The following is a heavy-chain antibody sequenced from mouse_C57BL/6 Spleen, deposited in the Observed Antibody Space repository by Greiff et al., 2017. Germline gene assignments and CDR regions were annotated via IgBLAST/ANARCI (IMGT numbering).Heavy chain of an antibody. V-gene: IGHV6-3*01. J-gene: IGHJ3*01. Sequence: EVKLEESGGGLVQPGGSMKLSCVASGFTFSNYWMNWVRQSPEKGLEWVAQIRLKSDNYATHYAESVKGRFTISRDDSKSSVYLQMNNLRAEDTGIYYCTGGYGSSFWFAYWGQGTLVTVSA. CDR3: TGGYGSSFWFAY. CDR2: IRLKSDNYAT. D-gene: IGHD1-1*01. CDR1: GFTFSNYW.